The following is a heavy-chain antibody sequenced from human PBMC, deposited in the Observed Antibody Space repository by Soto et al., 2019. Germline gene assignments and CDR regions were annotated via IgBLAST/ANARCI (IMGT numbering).Heavy chain of an antibody. CDR3: ARDQGLYSAELRNDAFDI. V-gene: IGHV4-30-4*01. D-gene: IGHD1-26*01. CDR1: GGSISSGDYY. Sequence: SETLSLTCTVSGGSISSGDYYWSWIRQPPGKGLEWIGYIYYSGSTYYNPSLKSRVTISVDTSKNQFSLKLSSVTAADTAVYYCARDQGLYSAELRNDAFDIWGQGTMVTVSS. CDR2: IYYSGST. J-gene: IGHJ3*02.